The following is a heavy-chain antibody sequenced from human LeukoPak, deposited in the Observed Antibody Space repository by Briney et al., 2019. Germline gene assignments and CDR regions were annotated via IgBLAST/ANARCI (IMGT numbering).Heavy chain of an antibody. CDR2: INHSGST. V-gene: IGHV4-34*01. J-gene: IGHJ4*02. D-gene: IGHD6-6*01. Sequence: LETLSLTCAVYGGSFSGYYWSWIRQPPGKGLEWIGEINHSGSTNYNPSLKSRVTISVDTSKNQFSLKLSSVTAADTAVYYCARDDGIAARPFDYWGQGTLVTISS. CDR3: ARDDGIAARPFDY. CDR1: GGSFSGYY.